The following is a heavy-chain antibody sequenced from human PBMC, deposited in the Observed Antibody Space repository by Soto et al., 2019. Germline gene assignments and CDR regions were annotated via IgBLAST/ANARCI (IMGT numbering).Heavy chain of an antibody. J-gene: IGHJ4*02. Sequence: SETLSLTCTVSGGSISSISYYWGWIRQPPGKGLEWIGSIYYSGSTYYNPSLKSRVTISVDTSKNQFSLKLSSVTAADTAVYYCVLTTGNWNPFDYWGQGTLVTVSS. CDR2: IYYSGST. D-gene: IGHD1-20*01. CDR3: VLTTGNWNPFDY. V-gene: IGHV4-39*01. CDR1: GGSISSISYY.